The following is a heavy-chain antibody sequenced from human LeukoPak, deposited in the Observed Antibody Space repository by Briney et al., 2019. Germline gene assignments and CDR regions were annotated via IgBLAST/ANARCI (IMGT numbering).Heavy chain of an antibody. D-gene: IGHD3-22*01. CDR2: IYYSGST. V-gene: IGHV4-59*01. J-gene: IGHJ4*02. Sequence: SETLSLTCTVSGGSISSYYWSWIRQPPGKGLEWIGYIYYSGSTNYNPSLKSRVTISVDTSKNQFSLKLSSVTAADAAVYYCARGLGSSGYPTNSDWGQGTLVTVSS. CDR1: GGSISSYY. CDR3: ARGLGSSGYPTNSD.